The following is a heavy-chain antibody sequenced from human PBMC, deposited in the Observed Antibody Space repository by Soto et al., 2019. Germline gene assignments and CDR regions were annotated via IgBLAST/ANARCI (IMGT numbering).Heavy chain of an antibody. Sequence: EVPLVESGGGLVQPGGSLRLSCAASGFTFSSYDMHWVRQATGKGLEWVSAIGTAGDTYYPGSVKGRFTISRENAKNSLYLQMNSLRAGDTAVYYCARGTLGYYFDYWGQGTLVTVSS. CDR3: ARGTLGYYFDY. J-gene: IGHJ4*02. CDR2: IGTAGDT. CDR1: GFTFSSYD. V-gene: IGHV3-13*04. D-gene: IGHD3-16*01.